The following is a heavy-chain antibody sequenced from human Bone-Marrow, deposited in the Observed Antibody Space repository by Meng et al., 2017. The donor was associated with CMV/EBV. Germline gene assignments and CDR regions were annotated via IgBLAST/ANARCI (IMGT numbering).Heavy chain of an antibody. CDR2: ISWNSGSI. Sequence: SLKISCAASGFTFDDYAMHWVRQAPGKGLEWVSGISWNSGSIGYADSVKGRFTISRDNAKNSLYLQMNSLRAEDMALYYCAKEWDGFDYWGQGTLVTSPQ. CDR1: GFTFDDYA. J-gene: IGHJ4*02. V-gene: IGHV3-9*03. D-gene: IGHD1-26*01. CDR3: AKEWDGFDY.